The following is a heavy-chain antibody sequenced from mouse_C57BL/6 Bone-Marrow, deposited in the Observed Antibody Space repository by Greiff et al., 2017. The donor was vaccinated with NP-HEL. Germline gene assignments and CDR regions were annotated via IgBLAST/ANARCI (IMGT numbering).Heavy chain of an antibody. V-gene: IGHV1-18*01. J-gene: IGHJ2*01. CDR3: ARRSITTSRGYFDY. Sequence: VQLQQSGPELVKPGASVKIPCKASGYTFTDYNMDWVKQSHGKSLEWIGDINPNNGGTIYNQKFKGKATLTVDKSSSTAYMELRSLTSEDTAVYYWARRSITTSRGYFDYWGQGTTLTVSS. D-gene: IGHD1-1*01. CDR2: INPNNGGT. CDR1: GYTFTDYN.